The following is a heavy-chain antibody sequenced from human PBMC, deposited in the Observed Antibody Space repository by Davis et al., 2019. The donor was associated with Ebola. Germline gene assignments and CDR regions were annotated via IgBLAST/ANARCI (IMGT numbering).Heavy chain of an antibody. CDR2: INPSGGST. CDR3: ARDNSLAGKSWWLDT. V-gene: IGHV1-46*01. D-gene: IGHD6-19*01. CDR1: GYSFTHFY. J-gene: IGHJ5*02. Sequence: ASVKVSCKASGYSFTHFYIHWVRQAPGQGLEWMGVINPSGGSTSYAQKFQGKVTMTRDTSLSTVYMELTRLRSDDTAVYYCARDNSLAGKSWWLDTWGQGTLVTVSS.